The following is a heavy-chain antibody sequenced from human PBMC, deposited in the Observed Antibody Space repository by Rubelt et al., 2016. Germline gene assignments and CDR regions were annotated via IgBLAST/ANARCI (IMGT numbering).Heavy chain of an antibody. CDR2: IYYSGST. D-gene: IGHD3-3*01. CDR3: ARGRFLEWLPPDY. Sequence: QLQLQESGPGLVKPSETLSLTCTVSGGSISSSSYYWGWIRQPPGKGLEWIGRIYYSGSTYYNPSPKSQVTISVYTSKNQFSLKLSSVTAADTAVYYCARGRFLEWLPPDYWGQGTLVTVSS. CDR1: GGSISSSSYY. J-gene: IGHJ4*02. V-gene: IGHV4-39*01.